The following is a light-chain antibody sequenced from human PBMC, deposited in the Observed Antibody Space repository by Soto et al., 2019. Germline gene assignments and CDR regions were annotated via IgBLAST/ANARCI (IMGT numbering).Light chain of an antibody. V-gene: IGKV1-27*01. Sequence: DIQMTQSPSSLSASVRDRVTITCRARQGISNYLAWYQQKPGKVPKLLIYAASTLQSAVPSRVSGSGSGTDFTLTIGRLQPEDVATYYCQQYDSAPCTFGQGTKVEIK. CDR1: QGISNY. CDR2: AAS. J-gene: IGKJ1*01. CDR3: QQYDSAPCT.